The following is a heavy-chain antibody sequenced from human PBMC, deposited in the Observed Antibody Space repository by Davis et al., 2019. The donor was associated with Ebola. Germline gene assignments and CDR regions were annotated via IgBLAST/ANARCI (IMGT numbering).Heavy chain of an antibody. V-gene: IGHV1-69*04. CDR2: IIPLFVIA. D-gene: IGHD2-2*01. Sequence: SVKVSCKASGYTFTSFAISWVRQAPGQGPEWMGRIIPLFVIATYAQKFQARLKITADKSTDTAYMDLSSLRSEDTAVFYCARDLGADCSSASCLEGAFDPWGQGTLVTVSS. J-gene: IGHJ5*02. CDR1: GYTFTSFA. CDR3: ARDLGADCSSASCLEGAFDP.